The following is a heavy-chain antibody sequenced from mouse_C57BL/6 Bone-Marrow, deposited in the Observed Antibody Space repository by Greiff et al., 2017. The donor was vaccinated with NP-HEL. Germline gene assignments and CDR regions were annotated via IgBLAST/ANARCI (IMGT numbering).Heavy chain of an antibody. CDR2: ISDGGSYT. V-gene: IGHV5-4*01. CDR3: ASSYYSYYFDY. J-gene: IGHJ2*01. Sequence: EVQGVESGGGLVKPGGSLKLSCAASGFTFSSYAMSWVRQTPEKRLEWVATISDGGSYTYYPDNVKGRFTIFRDNAKNNLYLQMSHLKSEDTAMYYCASSYYSYYFDYWGQGTTLTVSS. D-gene: IGHD2-12*01. CDR1: GFTFSSYA.